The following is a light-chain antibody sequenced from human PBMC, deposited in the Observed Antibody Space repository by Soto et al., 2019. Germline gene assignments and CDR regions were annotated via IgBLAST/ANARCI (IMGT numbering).Light chain of an antibody. Sequence: EIVLTQSPGTLSLSPGERATLSCRASQSVTTNYLAWYQQQPGQTPRLLIYGASSRATGIPDRFSGSGSGTDFTLTIIRLEPEDFAIYYCQQYGNSPYTFGQGTNLEIK. CDR3: QQYGNSPYT. CDR1: QSVTTNY. V-gene: IGKV3-20*01. J-gene: IGKJ2*01. CDR2: GAS.